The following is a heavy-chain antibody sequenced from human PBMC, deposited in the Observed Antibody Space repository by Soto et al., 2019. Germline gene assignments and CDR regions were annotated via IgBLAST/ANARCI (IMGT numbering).Heavy chain of an antibody. CDR2: IYYSGST. D-gene: IGHD3-22*01. J-gene: IGHJ4*02. CDR1: GGSISSGDYY. Sequence: PSETLSLTCTVSGGSISSGDYYWSWIRQPPGKGLECIGYIYYSGSTCYNPSLKSRVTISVDTSNNQFSLKLSSVTAADTAVYYCARVPFYDSSGRSYYFDYWGPGTLVTVS. CDR3: ARVPFYDSSGRSYYFDY. V-gene: IGHV4-30-4*01.